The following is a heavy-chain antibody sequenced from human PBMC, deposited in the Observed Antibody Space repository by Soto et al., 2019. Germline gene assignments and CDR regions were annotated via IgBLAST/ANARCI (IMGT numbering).Heavy chain of an antibody. CDR3: ARHRTIVGAKSLGY. CDR1: GYTLTELS. J-gene: IGHJ4*02. CDR2: FDPDDGET. D-gene: IGHD1-26*01. Sequence: ASVKVSCKASGYTLTELSMHWVRQAPGKGLEWMGGFDPDDGETIYAQKFQGRVTMTRNTSISTAYMELSSLRSADTAVYYCARHRTIVGAKSLGYCGEGTLVTVSS. V-gene: IGHV1-24*01.